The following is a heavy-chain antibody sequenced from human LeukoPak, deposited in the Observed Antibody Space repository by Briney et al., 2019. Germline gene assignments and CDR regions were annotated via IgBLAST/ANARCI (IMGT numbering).Heavy chain of an antibody. CDR2: ISGSGGST. CDR3: AKSPPGITIFGVVIMVPYFDY. Sequence: GGSLRLSCAASGFTFSSYAMSWVRQAPGKGLEWVSAISGSGGSTYYADSVKGRFTISRDNSKNTLYLQMNSLRAEDTAVYYCAKSPPGITIFGVVIMVPYFDYWGQGTLVTVSS. CDR1: GFTFSSYA. V-gene: IGHV3-23*01. D-gene: IGHD3-3*01. J-gene: IGHJ4*02.